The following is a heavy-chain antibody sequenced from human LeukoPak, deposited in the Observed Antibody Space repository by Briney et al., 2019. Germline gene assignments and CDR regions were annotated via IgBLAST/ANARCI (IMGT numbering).Heavy chain of an antibody. Sequence: PGGSLRLSCAASGFTFSSYAMHWVRQAPGKGLEWVAVISYDGSNKYYADSVKGRFTISRDNSKNTLYLQMNSLRAEDTAVYYCARDLTMVRGVHDYWGQGTLVTVSS. J-gene: IGHJ4*02. V-gene: IGHV3-30*04. CDR3: ARDLTMVRGVHDY. CDR1: GFTFSSYA. D-gene: IGHD3-10*01. CDR2: ISYDGSNK.